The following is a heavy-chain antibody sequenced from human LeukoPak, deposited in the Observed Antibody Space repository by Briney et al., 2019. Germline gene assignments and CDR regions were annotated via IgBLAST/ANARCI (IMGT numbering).Heavy chain of an antibody. CDR2: ISGSGGST. J-gene: IGHJ5*02. CDR3: AKDRVAAAAPLTWFDP. CDR1: GFTFSSYA. V-gene: IGHV3-23*01. D-gene: IGHD6-13*01. Sequence: GGSLRLSCAASGFTFSSYAMSWVRQAPGKGLEWVSIISGSGGSTNYADTVKGRFTMSRDNSKNTLYLQMNSLTAEDTAVYYCAKDRVAAAAPLTWFDPWGQGTLVTVST.